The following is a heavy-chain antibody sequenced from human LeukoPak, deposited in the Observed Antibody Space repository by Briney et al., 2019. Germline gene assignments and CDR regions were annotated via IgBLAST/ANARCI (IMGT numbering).Heavy chain of an antibody. CDR1: GFNFRNYW. V-gene: IGHV3-74*01. D-gene: IGHD1-1*01. CDR2: INNDGSST. CDR3: ATDEAATGRLDY. J-gene: IGHJ4*02. Sequence: PGGSLRLSCAASGFNFRNYWMHWVRQAPGKGLVWVSRINNDGSSTSYADSVKGRFTISRDNAENTLYLQINSLRAEDTAVYYCATDEAATGRLDYWGQGTLVTDSS.